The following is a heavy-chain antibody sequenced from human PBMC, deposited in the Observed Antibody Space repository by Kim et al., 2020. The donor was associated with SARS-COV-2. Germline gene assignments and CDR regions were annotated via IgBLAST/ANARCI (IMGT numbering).Heavy chain of an antibody. J-gene: IGHJ4*02. CDR1: GGSISSSSYY. V-gene: IGHV4-39*01. CDR2: IYYSGST. Sequence: SETLSLTCTVSGGSISSSSYYWGWIRQPPGKGLEWIGSIYYSGSTYYNPSLKSRVTISVDTSKNQFSLKLSSVTAADTAVYYCARWNIVVVPAAVDYWGQGTLVTVSS. D-gene: IGHD2-2*01. CDR3: ARWNIVVVPAAVDY.